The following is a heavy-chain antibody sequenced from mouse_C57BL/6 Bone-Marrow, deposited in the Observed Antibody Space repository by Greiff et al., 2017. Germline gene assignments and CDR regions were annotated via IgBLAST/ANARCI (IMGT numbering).Heavy chain of an antibody. CDR3: ARGRGNYGFDY. D-gene: IGHD2-1*01. Sequence: QVQLQQPGAELVMPGASVKLSCKASGYTFTSYWMHWVKQRPGQGLEWIGEIDPSDSYTNYNQKFKGKSTLTVDKSSSTAYMQPSSLTSEDSAVYYCARGRGNYGFDYWGQGTTLTVSS. V-gene: IGHV1-69*01. CDR1: GYTFTSYW. J-gene: IGHJ2*01. CDR2: IDPSDSYT.